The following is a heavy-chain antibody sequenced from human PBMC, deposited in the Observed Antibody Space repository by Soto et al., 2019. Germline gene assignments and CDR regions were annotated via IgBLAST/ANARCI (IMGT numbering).Heavy chain of an antibody. J-gene: IGHJ6*03. CDR2: IYYSGST. Sequence: SETLSLTCTVSGGSISSYYWSWIRQPPGKGLEWIGYIYYSGSTNYNPSLKSRVTISVDTSKNQFSLKLSSVTAADTAVYYCARLKRYYYYCMDVWGKGTTVTVSS. CDR3: ARLKRYYYYCMDV. CDR1: GGSISSYY. V-gene: IGHV4-59*08.